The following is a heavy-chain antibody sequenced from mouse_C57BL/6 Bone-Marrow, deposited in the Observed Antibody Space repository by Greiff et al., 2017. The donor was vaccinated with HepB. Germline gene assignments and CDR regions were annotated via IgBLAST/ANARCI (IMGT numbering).Heavy chain of an antibody. CDR3: ARSKVTTGAWFAY. D-gene: IGHD2-2*01. J-gene: IGHJ3*01. CDR2: IHPNSGST. Sequence: VQLQQPGAELVKPGASVKLSCKASGYTFTSYWMHWVKQRPGQGLEWIGMIHPNSGSTNYNEKFKSKATLTVDKSSSTAYMQLSSLTSEDSAVYYCARSKVTTGAWFAYWGQGTLVTVSA. V-gene: IGHV1-64*01. CDR1: GYTFTSYW.